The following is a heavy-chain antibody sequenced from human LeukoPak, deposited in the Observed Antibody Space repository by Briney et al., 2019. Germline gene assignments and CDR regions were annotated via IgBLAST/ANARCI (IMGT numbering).Heavy chain of an antibody. V-gene: IGHV3-21*04. J-gene: IGHJ4*02. CDR1: GVTFSTSS. CDR3: AKGGKWDVTPFDY. D-gene: IGHD1-26*01. CDR2: ISSSSTYI. Sequence: GGSLRLSCAASGVTFSTSSMNWVRQAPGKGLEWVSSISSSSTYIYHADPVKGRFTISRDNSKNTLYLQVNGLRAEDTAVYYCAKGGKWDVTPFDYWGQGTLVTVSS.